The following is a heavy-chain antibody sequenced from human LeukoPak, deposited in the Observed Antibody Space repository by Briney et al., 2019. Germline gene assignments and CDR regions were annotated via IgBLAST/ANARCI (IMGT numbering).Heavy chain of an antibody. D-gene: IGHD6-19*01. CDR1: GFTFSSYA. CDR3: AKTGRNVASGWYFDYYYGLDV. J-gene: IGHJ6*02. Sequence: PGGSLRLSCAASGFTFSSYAMSWVRQAPGKGLEWVSTISYSGRDTYYADSLKGRFTISRDDIENTLFLQMNSLRVEDTAVYYCAKTGRNVASGWYFDYYYGLDVWGQGTTVTVSS. V-gene: IGHV3-23*05. CDR2: ISYSGRDT.